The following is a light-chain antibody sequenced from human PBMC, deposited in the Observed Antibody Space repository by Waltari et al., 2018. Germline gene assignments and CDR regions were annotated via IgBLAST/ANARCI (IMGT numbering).Light chain of an antibody. CDR1: SRDAGGYNY. V-gene: IGLV2-14*03. Sequence: QSALTPPASVSGSPGQSITISCTGTSRDAGGYNYVSWYQQHPGKAPKLMIYDVSNRPSGVSNRFSGSKSGNTASLTISGLQAEDEADYYCSSYTSSSTYVFGTGTKVTVL. J-gene: IGLJ1*01. CDR3: SSYTSSSTYV. CDR2: DVS.